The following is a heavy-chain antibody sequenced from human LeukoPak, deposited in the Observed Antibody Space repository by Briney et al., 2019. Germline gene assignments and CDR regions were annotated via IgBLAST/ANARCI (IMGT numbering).Heavy chain of an antibody. J-gene: IGHJ4*02. CDR2: ISGSGGST. V-gene: IGHV3-23*01. CDR1: GFTFSSYA. Sequence: GGSLRLSCAASGFTFSSYAMRWVRQAPGKGLEWVSAISGSGGSTYYADSVKGRFTISRDNSKNTLYLQMNSLRAEDTAVYYCAKDANYDFWSGYIRYWGQGTLVTVSS. D-gene: IGHD3-3*01. CDR3: AKDANYDFWSGYIRY.